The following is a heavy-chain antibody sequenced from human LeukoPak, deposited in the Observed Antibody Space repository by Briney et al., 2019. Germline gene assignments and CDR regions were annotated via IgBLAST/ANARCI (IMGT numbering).Heavy chain of an antibody. V-gene: IGHV3-21*01. CDR3: ARGDLEYNWNDY. D-gene: IGHD1-1*01. CDR2: ISSSSSYI. J-gene: IGHJ4*02. CDR1: GFTFSSYS. Sequence: KAGGSLRLSCAASGFTFSSYSMNWVRQAPGKGLEWVSSISSSSSYIYYADSVKGRFTISRDNAKNSLYLQMNSLRAEDTAVYYCARGDLEYNWNDYWGQGTLVTVSS.